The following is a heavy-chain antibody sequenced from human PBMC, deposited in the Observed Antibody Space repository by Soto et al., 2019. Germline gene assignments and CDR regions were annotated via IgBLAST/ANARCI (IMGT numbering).Heavy chain of an antibody. J-gene: IGHJ4*02. CDR2: ISGSGGST. V-gene: IGHV3-23*01. CDR3: AKGQSYMGIVTVPGARISPDY. D-gene: IGHD2-2*03. CDR1: GFTFSSYA. Sequence: EVQLLESGGGLVQPGGSLRLSCAASGFTFSSYAMSWVRQAPGKGLEWVSAISGSGGSTFYADSMKGRFPISRDNSKNTLYLQMNNLRAEETAVYYWAKGQSYMGIVTVPGARISPDYWGQGTLVTVSS.